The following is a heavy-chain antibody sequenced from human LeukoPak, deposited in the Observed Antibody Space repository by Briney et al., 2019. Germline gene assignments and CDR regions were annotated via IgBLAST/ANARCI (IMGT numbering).Heavy chain of an antibody. CDR2: MSGSGDST. V-gene: IGHV3-23*01. CDR1: GFTFRSYA. CDR3: ATGLLWSKNRFDP. Sequence: QPGGSLRLSCAASGFTFRSYAMSWVRQAPGKGLEWVSTMSGSGDSTYYADSVKGRFTISRDNSKNTLYLQMNSLRAEDTAVYYCATGLLWSKNRFDPWGQGTLVTVSS. D-gene: IGHD3-10*01. J-gene: IGHJ5*02.